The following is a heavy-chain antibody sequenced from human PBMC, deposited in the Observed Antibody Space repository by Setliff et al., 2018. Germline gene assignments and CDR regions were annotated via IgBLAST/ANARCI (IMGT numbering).Heavy chain of an antibody. CDR1: GDSISNYY. Sequence: SETLSLTCTVSGDSISNYYWIRQTAGKGLEWIGSIYAGEATYYNPSLESRVVISVDSSKKRFSLKVSSVTAADTAVYYCARAIVIVPPNALKVYFDHWGPGVQVTVTS. CDR3: ARAIVIVPPNALKVYFDH. D-gene: IGHD2-15*01. J-gene: IGHJ4*02. CDR2: IYAGEAT. V-gene: IGHV4-4*07.